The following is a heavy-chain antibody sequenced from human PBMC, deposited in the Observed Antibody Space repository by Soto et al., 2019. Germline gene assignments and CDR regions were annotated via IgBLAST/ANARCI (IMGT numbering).Heavy chain of an antibody. J-gene: IGHJ1*01. D-gene: IGHD3-16*02. V-gene: IGHV4-34*01. Sequence: QVQLQQWGAGLLKPSEILSLTCAVYGGSFSGYYWSWIRQPPGKGLEWIGEINHSGSTNYNPTLKSRVTISVDTSKNQFSLKLSSVTAADTAVYYCAGAGSYRYLAIYWGQGTLVTVSS. CDR1: GGSFSGYY. CDR3: AGAGSYRYLAIY. CDR2: INHSGST.